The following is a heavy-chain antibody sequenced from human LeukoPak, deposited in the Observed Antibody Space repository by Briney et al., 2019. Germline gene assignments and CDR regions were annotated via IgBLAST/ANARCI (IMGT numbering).Heavy chain of an antibody. Sequence: GGSLRLSCAASGFTFSSYAMSWVRQAPGKRLAWVSAISGSGGSTYYADSVKGRFTISRDNSKNTLYLQMNSLRAEDTAVYYCAKDRRDGSIDYWGQGTLVTVSS. D-gene: IGHD5-24*01. J-gene: IGHJ4*02. CDR3: AKDRRDGSIDY. V-gene: IGHV3-23*01. CDR1: GFTFSSYA. CDR2: ISGSGGST.